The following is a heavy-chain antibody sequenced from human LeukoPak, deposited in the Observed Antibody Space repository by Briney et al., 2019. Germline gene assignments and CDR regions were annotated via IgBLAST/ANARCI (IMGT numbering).Heavy chain of an antibody. V-gene: IGHV4-34*01. J-gene: IGHJ6*04. CDR2: INHSGST. CDR3: ARGRAVAGRNYYGMDV. D-gene: IGHD6-19*01. Sequence: SETLSLTCAVYGGSFSGYYWSWLRQPPGKGLEWLGEINHSGSTNYNPSLKSRVTISVDTSKNQFSLKLSSVTAADTAVYYCARGRAVAGRNYYGMDVWGKGTTVTVSS. CDR1: GGSFSGYY.